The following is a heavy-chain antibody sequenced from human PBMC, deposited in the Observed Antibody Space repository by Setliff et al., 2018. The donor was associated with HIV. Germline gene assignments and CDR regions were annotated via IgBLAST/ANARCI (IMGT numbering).Heavy chain of an antibody. V-gene: IGHV4-31*03. CDR1: GVSIVSGGFY. Sequence: SETLSLTCRVSGVSIVSGGFYFSWIRHHPGKGLEWIGTVYYTGKTYYNPSLQSRLTMSADTSKNQLYLKINSVTAADTAVYFCARDLHANYHVVDIWGPGTMVTVSS. D-gene: IGHD2-15*01. J-gene: IGHJ3*02. CDR2: VYYTGKT. CDR3: ARDLHANYHVVDI.